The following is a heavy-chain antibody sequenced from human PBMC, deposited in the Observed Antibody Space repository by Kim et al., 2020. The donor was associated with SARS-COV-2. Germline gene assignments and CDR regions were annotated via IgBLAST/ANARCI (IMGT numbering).Heavy chain of an antibody. J-gene: IGHJ4*02. V-gene: IGHV3-49*03. CDR2: IRSKTYSGST. D-gene: IGHD4-17*01. CDR1: GFSFGDYA. Sequence: GGSLRLSCTASGFSFGDYAMSWFRQAPGMGLGWVGVIRSKTYSGSTEYAASVKGRFTLSRDDSERIAYLQMNSLKTEDSAVYYCARGGDFGDLGSAYWGQGVLVTVSS. CDR3: ARGGDFGDLGSAY.